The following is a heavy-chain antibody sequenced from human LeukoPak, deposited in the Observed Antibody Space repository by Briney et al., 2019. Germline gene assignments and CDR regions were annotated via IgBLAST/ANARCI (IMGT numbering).Heavy chain of an antibody. V-gene: IGHV4-4*02. CDR3: ARVLVGGNSYYFDY. CDR1: GGSISSSNW. CDR2: IYHSGST. D-gene: IGHD4-23*01. J-gene: IGHJ4*02. Sequence: PSETLSLTCAVSGGSISSSNWWSWVRQPPGKGLEWIGEIYHSGSTNYNPSLKSRVTISVDTSKNQFSLKLSSVTAADTAVYYCARVLVGGNSYYFDYWGQGTLVTVSS.